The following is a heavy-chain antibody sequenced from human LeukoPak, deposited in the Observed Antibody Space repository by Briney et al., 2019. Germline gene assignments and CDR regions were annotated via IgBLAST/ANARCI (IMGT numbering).Heavy chain of an antibody. D-gene: IGHD3-3*01. J-gene: IGHJ4*02. CDR1: GFTFSSYG. Sequence: PGGSLRLSCAASGFTFSSYGMHWVHQAPGKGLEWVAFIRYDGSNKYYADSVKGRFTISRDNSKNTLYLQMNSLRAEDTAVYYCANSKQLRFLEWLFEYWGQGTLVTVSS. CDR3: ANSKQLRFLEWLFEY. CDR2: IRYDGSNK. V-gene: IGHV3-30*02.